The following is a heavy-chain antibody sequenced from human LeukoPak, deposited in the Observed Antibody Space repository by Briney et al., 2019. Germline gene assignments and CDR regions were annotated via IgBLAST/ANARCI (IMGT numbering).Heavy chain of an antibody. CDR1: GGTFSSYA. CDR3: ARGFLRPWGFAGAPSFDY. Sequence: ASVKVSCKASGGTFSSYAISWVRQAPGQGLEWMGGIIPIFGTANYAQKFQGRVTITADESTSTAYMELSSLRSEDTAVYYCARGFLRPWGFAGAPSFDYWGQGTLVTVSS. J-gene: IGHJ4*02. D-gene: IGHD7-27*01. V-gene: IGHV1-69*13. CDR2: IIPIFGTA.